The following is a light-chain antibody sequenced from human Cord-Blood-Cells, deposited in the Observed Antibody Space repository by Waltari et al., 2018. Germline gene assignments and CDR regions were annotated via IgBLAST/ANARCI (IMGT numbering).Light chain of an antibody. V-gene: IGLV4-69*01. J-gene: IGLJ1*01. CDR1: SGHSSYA. Sequence: QLVLTQSPSASASLGASVKLTCTLSSGHSSYAIAWHQQQPEKGPRYLMKLNSDGSHSKGDGIPDLFSGSSSGAERYLTISSLQSEDEADYYCQTWGTGIRVFGTGTKVTVL. CDR3: QTWGTGIRV. CDR2: LNSDGSH.